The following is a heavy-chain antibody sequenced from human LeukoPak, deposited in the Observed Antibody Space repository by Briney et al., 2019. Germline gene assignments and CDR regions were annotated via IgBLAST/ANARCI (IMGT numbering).Heavy chain of an antibody. Sequence: PSEALSLTCAVSGGSIISSNWWSWVRQPPGKGLEWIGEIYHSGSTNYNPSLKSRVTIAVDKSKNQFSLKLSSVTAADTAVYYCARAPHDYGDYSHFDYWGQGTLVTVSS. J-gene: IGHJ4*02. V-gene: IGHV4-4*02. CDR3: ARAPHDYGDYSHFDY. CDR1: GGSIISSNW. D-gene: IGHD4-17*01. CDR2: IYHSGST.